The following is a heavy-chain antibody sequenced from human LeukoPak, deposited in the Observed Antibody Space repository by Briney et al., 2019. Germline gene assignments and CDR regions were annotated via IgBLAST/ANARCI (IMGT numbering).Heavy chain of an antibody. CDR3: ALQVVPVARRGGWFDA. V-gene: IGHV5-51*01. J-gene: IGHJ5*02. Sequence: GESLKISCKGSGYSFTSYWIGWVRQMPGKGLEWMGIIYPGDSDTRYSPSFQGQVTISADKSISTAYLQWSSLKASDTAMYYCALQVVPVARRGGWFDAWGQGTLVTVSP. CDR2: IYPGDSDT. CDR1: GYSFTSYW. D-gene: IGHD2-2*01.